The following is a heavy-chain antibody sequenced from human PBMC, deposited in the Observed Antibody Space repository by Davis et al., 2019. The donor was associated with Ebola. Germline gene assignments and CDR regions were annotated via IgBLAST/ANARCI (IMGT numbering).Heavy chain of an antibody. J-gene: IGHJ2*01. CDR1: GGSLSNYV. D-gene: IGHD2-21*02. Sequence: MPSETLSLTCTVSGGSLSNYVWSWIRQPPGKGLEWVVYMYYSGYTSYNPSLKSRLSMSLDTTKNQFSLIMTSVTAADTAVYYCARLARTALIDYHYFDIWRRGTLVTVSS. CDR3: ARLARTALIDYHYFDI. V-gene: IGHV4-59*01. CDR2: MYYSGYT.